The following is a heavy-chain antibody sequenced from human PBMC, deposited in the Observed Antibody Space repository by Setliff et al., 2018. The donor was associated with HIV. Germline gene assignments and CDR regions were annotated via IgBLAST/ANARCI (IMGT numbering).Heavy chain of an antibody. CDR3: ARLRDMEWELIGLDY. Sequence: SETLSLTCTVSGGSISNSYWTWIRQPPGKGLEWIGYIYTSGSTNYNPSLKSRVIISLDTSKNQFSLKLSSVTAADTAIYYCARLRDMEWELIGLDYWGRGTLVTVSS. CDR2: IYTSGST. CDR1: GGSISNSY. D-gene: IGHD1-26*01. J-gene: IGHJ4*02. V-gene: IGHV4-59*01.